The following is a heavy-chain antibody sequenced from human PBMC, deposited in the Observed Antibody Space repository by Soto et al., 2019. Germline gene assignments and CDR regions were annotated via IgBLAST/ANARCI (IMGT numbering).Heavy chain of an antibody. CDR3: ARKKVVVVVAATPGGAFDI. Sequence: EVQLVESGGGLVKPGGSLRLSCAASGFTFSSYSMNWVRQAPGKGLEWVSSISSSSSYIYYADSVKGRFTISRDNAKNSLYLQMNSLRAEDTVVYYCARKKVVVVVAATPGGAFDIWGQGTMVTVSS. CDR2: ISSSSSYI. CDR1: GFTFSSYS. J-gene: IGHJ3*02. V-gene: IGHV3-21*01. D-gene: IGHD2-15*01.